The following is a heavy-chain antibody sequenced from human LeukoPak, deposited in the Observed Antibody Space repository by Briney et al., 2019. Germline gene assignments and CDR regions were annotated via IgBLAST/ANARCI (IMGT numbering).Heavy chain of an antibody. CDR2: INWNGGST. Sequence: GGSLRLSCAASGFTFDDYGMSWVRQAPGKGLEWVSGINWNGGSTGYADSVKGRFTISRDNAKNSLYLQMNSLRAEDTALYHRARSSYSSGFNDAFDIWGQGTMVTVSS. D-gene: IGHD6-19*01. J-gene: IGHJ3*02. CDR3: ARSSYSSGFNDAFDI. V-gene: IGHV3-20*01. CDR1: GFTFDDYG.